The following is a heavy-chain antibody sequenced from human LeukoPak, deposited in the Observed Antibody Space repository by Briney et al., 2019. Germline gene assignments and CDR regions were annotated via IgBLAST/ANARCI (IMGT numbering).Heavy chain of an antibody. Sequence: GGSLRLSCSASGFTFSSYAMHWVRQAPGKGLEYVSAISSNGGSTYYADSVKGRFTISRDNSKNTLYLQMSSLRAEDTAVYYCVEDRGPLAAAGKLGEYYFDYWGQGTLVTVSS. D-gene: IGHD6-13*01. J-gene: IGHJ4*02. CDR3: VEDRGPLAAAGKLGEYYFDY. V-gene: IGHV3-64D*09. CDR1: GFTFSSYA. CDR2: ISSNGGST.